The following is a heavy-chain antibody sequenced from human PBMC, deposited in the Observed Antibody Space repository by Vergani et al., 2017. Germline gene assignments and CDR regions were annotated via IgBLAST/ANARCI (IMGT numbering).Heavy chain of an antibody. CDR1: GFTLSSYD. CDR3: ARRCSSTACSGDWYFDL. Sequence: EVQLVESGGGLVQPGGSLRLPCAASGFTLSSYDMHWVRQPTGERLEWVSAIGPAGDTYYPDSVKGRFTISRENAKNSLYLQMNTLRAGDTAMYYCARRCSSTACSGDWYFDLWGRGTLVTVSS. D-gene: IGHD2-2*01. J-gene: IGHJ2*01. V-gene: IGHV3-13*01. CDR2: IGPAGDT.